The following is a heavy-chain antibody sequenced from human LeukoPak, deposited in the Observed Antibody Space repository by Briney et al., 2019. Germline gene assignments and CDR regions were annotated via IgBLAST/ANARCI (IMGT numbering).Heavy chain of an antibody. D-gene: IGHD1-26*01. CDR3: AKDDSGSYPY. Sequence: GGSLRLSCAASGFTFDDYGMHWVRQAPGKGLEWVSLITRDGDTTRYAYAVKGRFTISRDNSKNSLYLQMNSLRTEDTAFYYCAKDDSGSYPYWGQGTLVTVSS. CDR1: GFTFDDYG. J-gene: IGHJ4*02. V-gene: IGHV3-43*02. CDR2: ITRDGDTT.